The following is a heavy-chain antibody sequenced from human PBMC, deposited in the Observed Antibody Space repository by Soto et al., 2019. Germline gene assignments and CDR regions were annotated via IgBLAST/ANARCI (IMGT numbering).Heavy chain of an antibody. CDR2: IDPSDSQT. V-gene: IGHV5-10-1*01. D-gene: IGHD3-22*01. CDR1: GYSFAGYW. J-gene: IGHJ4*02. Sequence: GESLKISCKGSGYSFAGYWITWVRQKPGKGLEWMGRIDPSDSQTYCSPSFRGHVTISVTKSITTVFLQWSSLRASDTAMYYCARQIYDSDTGPNFQYYFDSWGQGTPVTVSP. CDR3: ARQIYDSDTGPNFQYYFDS.